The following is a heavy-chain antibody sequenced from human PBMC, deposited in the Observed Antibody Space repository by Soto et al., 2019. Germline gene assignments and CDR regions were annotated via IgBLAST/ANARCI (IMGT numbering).Heavy chain of an antibody. CDR2: MNPNSGNT. CDR3: ARGGRVRRIQLWGHDAFDI. D-gene: IGHD5-18*01. V-gene: IGHV1-8*01. J-gene: IGHJ3*02. CDR1: GYTFTSYD. Sequence: ASVKVSCKASGYTFTSYDINWVRQATGQGLEWMGWMNPNSGNTGYAQKFQGRVTMTRNTSISTAYMELSSLRSEDTAVYYCARGGRVRRIQLWGHDAFDIWGQGTMVTVSS.